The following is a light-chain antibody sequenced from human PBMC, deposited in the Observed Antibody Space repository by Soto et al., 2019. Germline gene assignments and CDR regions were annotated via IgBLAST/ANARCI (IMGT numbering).Light chain of an antibody. Sequence: DVVMTQTPLSLSVAPGQPASISCKSSQSLLHITGETFLFWYLQKPGQSPQLLIYEVSTRVSGVQDRFSGSGSGTDFTLEISRVETDDVGIYYCMQSTQLPPTFGQGTRLENK. CDR3: MQSTQLPPT. CDR2: EVS. CDR1: QSLLHITGETF. J-gene: IGKJ5*01. V-gene: IGKV2D-29*02.